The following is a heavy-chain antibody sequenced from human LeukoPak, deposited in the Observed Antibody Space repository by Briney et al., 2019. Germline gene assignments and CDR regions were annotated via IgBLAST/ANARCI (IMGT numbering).Heavy chain of an antibody. CDR2: IYYSGST. CDR3: ARGVGAYYSGSGDAFDI. V-gene: IGHV4-61*08. CDR1: GGSISSGDYY. D-gene: IGHD3-10*01. Sequence: SQTLSLTCTVSGGSISSGDYYWSWLRQPPGKGLEWIGYIYYSGSTNYNPSLKSRVTISVDTSKNQFSLKLSSVTAADTAVYYCARGVGAYYSGSGDAFDIWGQGTMVTVSS. J-gene: IGHJ3*02.